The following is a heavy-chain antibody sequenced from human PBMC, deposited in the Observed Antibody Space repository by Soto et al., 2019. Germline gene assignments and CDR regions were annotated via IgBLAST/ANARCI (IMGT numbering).Heavy chain of an antibody. D-gene: IGHD2-2*01. Sequence: XSVKFSCKASGYTFTSYGISWVRQAPGQGLEWMGWISAYNGNTNYAQKLQGRVTMTTDTSTSTAYMELRSLRSDDTAVYYCARDWALIVVVPAAKVWFDPWGQGALVTVSS. CDR3: ARDWALIVVVPAAKVWFDP. J-gene: IGHJ5*02. V-gene: IGHV1-18*01. CDR2: ISAYNGNT. CDR1: GYTFTSYG.